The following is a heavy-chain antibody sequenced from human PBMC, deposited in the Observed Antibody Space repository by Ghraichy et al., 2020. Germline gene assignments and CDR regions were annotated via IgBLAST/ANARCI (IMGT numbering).Heavy chain of an antibody. CDR2: IRYDGSNK. CDR1: GFTFSSYG. Sequence: GGSLRLSCAASGFTFSSYGMHWVRQAPGKGLEWVAFIRYDGSNKYYADSVKGRFTISRDNSKNTLYLQMNSLRAEDTAVYYCAKDDYYDSSGYNDYWGQGTLVTLSS. V-gene: IGHV3-30*02. J-gene: IGHJ4*02. CDR3: AKDDYYDSSGYNDY. D-gene: IGHD3-22*01.